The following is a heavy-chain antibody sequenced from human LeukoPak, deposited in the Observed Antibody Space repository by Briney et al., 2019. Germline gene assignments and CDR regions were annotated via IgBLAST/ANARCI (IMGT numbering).Heavy chain of an antibody. D-gene: IGHD4-11*01. CDR1: GFTFSNYG. CDR3: ARGPSVPRLTDRFDY. CDR2: LTFDGNKK. V-gene: IGHV3-30*03. J-gene: IGHJ4*02. Sequence: PGRSLRLSCAASGFTFSNYGVHWVRQAPGKGLEWVAGLTFDGNKKYYTDSVEGRFTISRDNSKNTLHLQMNSLRAEDTAVYYCARGPSVPRLTDRFDYWGQGTLVTVSS.